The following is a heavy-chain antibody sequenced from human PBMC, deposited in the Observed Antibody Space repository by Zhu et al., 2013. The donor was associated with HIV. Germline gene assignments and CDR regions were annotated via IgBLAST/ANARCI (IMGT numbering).Heavy chain of an antibody. CDR1: GYTFTGYY. V-gene: IGHV1-2*02. CDR3: ARGHYYDSSGYFYYYYGMDV. CDR2: INPNSGGT. J-gene: IGHJ6*02. D-gene: IGHD3-22*01. Sequence: QVQLVQSGAEVKKPGASVKVSCKASGYTFTGYYMHWVRQAPGQGLEWMGWINPNSGGTNYAQKFQGRVTMTRDTSISTAYMELSRLRSDDTAVYYCARGHYYDSSGYFYYYYGMDVWGQGTTVTVSS.